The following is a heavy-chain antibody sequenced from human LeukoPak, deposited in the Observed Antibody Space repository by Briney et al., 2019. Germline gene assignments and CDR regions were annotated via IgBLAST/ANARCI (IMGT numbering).Heavy chain of an antibody. J-gene: IGHJ4*02. CDR2: TSISTSYI. V-gene: IGHV3-21*01. Sequence: GGSLRLSCAASRFNFSSYSMNWVRQAPGKGLEWAASTSISTSYIYYAHSVKGRFTISVDHAKKSLYLQMNRLIAEDTAVYYCARDLGIAVAGTVLGFDYWGQGTLVSVSS. CDR3: ARDLGIAVAGTVLGFDY. D-gene: IGHD6-19*01. CDR1: RFNFSSYS.